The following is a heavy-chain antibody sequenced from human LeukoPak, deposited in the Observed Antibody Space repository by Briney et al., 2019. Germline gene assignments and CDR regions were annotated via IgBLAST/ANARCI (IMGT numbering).Heavy chain of an antibody. D-gene: IGHD2-15*01. J-gene: IGHJ6*03. CDR2: IKQDVSEK. V-gene: IGHV3-7*01. CDR1: EFTFNNYC. CDR3: ARERAAATPVTRKYYYYMDV. Sequence: GGSLRLSCAAAEFTFNNYCVSWVRQAAGKGLECVANIKQDVSEKYYVDSVKGRFTISRDNAKNSVYLQMNSLRAEDTAVYYCARERAAATPVTRKYYYYMDVWGKGTTVTVSS.